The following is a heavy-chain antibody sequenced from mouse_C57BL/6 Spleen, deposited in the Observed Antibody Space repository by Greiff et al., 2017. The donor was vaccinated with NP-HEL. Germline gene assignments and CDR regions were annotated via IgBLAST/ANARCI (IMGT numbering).Heavy chain of an antibody. D-gene: IGHD2-5*01. V-gene: IGHV1-61*01. J-gene: IGHJ1*03. CDR2: IYPSDSET. CDR3: AREGYSKDYWYFDV. Sequence: QVQLQQPGAELVRPGSSVKLSCKASGYTFTSYWMDWVKQRPGQGLEWIGNIYPSDSETHYNQKFKDKATLTVDKSSSTAYMQLSSLTSEDSAVYYCAREGYSKDYWYFDVWGTGTTVTVSS. CDR1: GYTFTSYW.